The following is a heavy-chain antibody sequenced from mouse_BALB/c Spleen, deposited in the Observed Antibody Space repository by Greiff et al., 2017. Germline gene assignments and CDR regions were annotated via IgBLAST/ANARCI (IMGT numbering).Heavy chain of an antibody. CDR3: ARDRAYYFDY. D-gene: IGHD3-1*01. J-gene: IGHJ2*01. CDR1: GFSLTSYG. Sequence: VKLQESGPGLVAPSQSLSITCTVSGFSLTSYGVHWVRQPPGKGLEWLGVIWAGGSTNYNSALMSRLSISKDNSKSQVFLKMNSLQTDDTAMYYCARDRAYYFDYWGQGTTLTVSS. V-gene: IGHV2-9*02. CDR2: IWAGGST.